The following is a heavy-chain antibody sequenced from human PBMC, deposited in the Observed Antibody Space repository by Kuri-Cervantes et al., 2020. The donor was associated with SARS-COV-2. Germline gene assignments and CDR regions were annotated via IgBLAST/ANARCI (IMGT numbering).Heavy chain of an antibody. CDR1: GLTFSIYT. V-gene: IGHV3-64D*06. CDR3: VRDSGDTSGSEGAYDY. CDR2: ISSTGRTT. J-gene: IGHJ4*02. Sequence: AGSLTLPCAASGLTFSIYTIHWVRQAPGKGLQYFSAISSTGRTTYYADSVKGRFTISRDNSRNTLDLQMSSLRAEDTAVYYCVRDSGDTSGSEGAYDYWGQGTPVTVSS. D-gene: IGHD1-26*01.